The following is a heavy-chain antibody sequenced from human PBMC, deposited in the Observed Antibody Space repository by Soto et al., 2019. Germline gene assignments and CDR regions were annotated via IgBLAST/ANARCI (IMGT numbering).Heavy chain of an antibody. V-gene: IGHV1-46*01. CDR2: INTSGGNS. Sequence: HLAQSGHEVKRPGASVKISCKASGFIFTDWFMHWVRQAPGQGPEWMGIINTSGGNSIYSQKFQDRVTMTRDTSTSTLYVELSSLTSADTAVYYCAKEGAIPGEVDAWGQGTLVTVSS. CDR1: GFIFTDWF. D-gene: IGHD2-21*01. J-gene: IGHJ1*01. CDR3: AKEGAIPGEVDA.